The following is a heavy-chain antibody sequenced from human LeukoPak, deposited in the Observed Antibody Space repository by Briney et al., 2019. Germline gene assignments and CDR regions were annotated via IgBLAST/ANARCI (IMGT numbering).Heavy chain of an antibody. CDR2: TNPSGGST. CDR1: GYTFTTYY. D-gene: IGHD3-16*01. V-gene: IGHV1-46*01. J-gene: IGHJ5*01. Sequence: GASVKVSCKASGYTFTTYYMHWVRQAPGQGLEWMGVTNPSGGSTSDAQKFQGRVTMTRDTSTSTFYMELSSLRSEDTAVYYCARGGGKWFDPWGQGTLVTVSS. CDR3: ARGGGKWFDP.